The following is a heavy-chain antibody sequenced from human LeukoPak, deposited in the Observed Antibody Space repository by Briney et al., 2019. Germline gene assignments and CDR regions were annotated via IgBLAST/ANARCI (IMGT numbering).Heavy chain of an antibody. J-gene: IGHJ3*02. V-gene: IGHV4-39*01. Sequence: SETLSLTCSVSGGSISSSSYYWGWIRQPPGKGLEWIGSIYYSGSTYYNPSLKSRVTISVDTSKNQFSLKLSSVTAADTAVYYCARGIAVVGDAFDIWGQGTMVTVSS. CDR2: IYYSGST. D-gene: IGHD6-19*01. CDR1: GGSISSSSYY. CDR3: ARGIAVVGDAFDI.